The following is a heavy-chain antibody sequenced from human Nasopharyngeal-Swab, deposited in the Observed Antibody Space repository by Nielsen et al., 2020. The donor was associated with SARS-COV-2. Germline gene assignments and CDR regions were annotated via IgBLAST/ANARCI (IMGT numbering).Heavy chain of an antibody. CDR3: ARDLRCSSTSCYDEAAY. D-gene: IGHD2-2*01. J-gene: IGHJ4*02. CDR2: IWYDGSNK. CDR1: GFTFGSYG. V-gene: IGHV3-33*01. Sequence: GESLKISCAASGFTFGSYGMHWVRQAPGKGLEWVAVIWYDGSNKYYADSVKGRFTISRDNSKNTLYLQMNSLRAEDTAVYYCARDLRCSSTSCYDEAAYWGQGTLVTVSS.